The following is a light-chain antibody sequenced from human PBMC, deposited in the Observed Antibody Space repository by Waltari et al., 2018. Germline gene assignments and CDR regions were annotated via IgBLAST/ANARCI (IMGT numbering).Light chain of an antibody. V-gene: IGLV3-25*03. J-gene: IGLJ2*01. CDR1: SFPRLY. CDR3: QSADTNFANNVV. CDR2: KDS. Sequence: SYHLTRPPSVSVSPGQTPRITGSGDSFPRLYSYWYQQMPGQAPVLLIYKDSDRPSGIPERFSGSSSGTTATLTISGVQAEDEADYYCQSADTNFANNVVFGGGTKLTVL.